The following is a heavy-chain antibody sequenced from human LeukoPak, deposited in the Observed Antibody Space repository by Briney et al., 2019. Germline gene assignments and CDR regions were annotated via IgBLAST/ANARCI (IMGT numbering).Heavy chain of an antibody. Sequence: GGSLRLSCAASGFTLSSYAMTWVRQAPGKGLEWVSDISGPAGSTYYADSVRGRFTISRDISKNTLYLQMNSLRAEDTAVYIDCWGQGTLVTVSS. J-gene: IGHJ4*02. CDR2: ISGPAGST. CDR1: GFTLSSYA. CDR3: C. V-gene: IGHV3-23*01.